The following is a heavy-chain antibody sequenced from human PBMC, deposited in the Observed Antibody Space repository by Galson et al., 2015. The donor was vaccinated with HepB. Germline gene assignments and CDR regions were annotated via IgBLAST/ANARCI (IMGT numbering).Heavy chain of an antibody. CDR3: ARGAFYGAKGVYYCMDV. Sequence: SVKVSCKASGGTFSSYAISWVRQAPGQGLEWMGRIIPTLGIANYAQKFQGRVTITADKSTSTAYMGLSSLRSEDTAVYYCARGAFYGAKGVYYCMDVWGKGTTVTVSS. V-gene: IGHV1-69*04. CDR2: IIPTLGIA. J-gene: IGHJ6*03. CDR1: GGTFSSYA. D-gene: IGHD4/OR15-4a*01.